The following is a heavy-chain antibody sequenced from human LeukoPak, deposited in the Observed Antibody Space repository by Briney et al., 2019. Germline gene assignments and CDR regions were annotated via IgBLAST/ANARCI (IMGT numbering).Heavy chain of an antibody. CDR2: IYYSGST. CDR3: ARHGSGVPDTYYYDSNWFDP. J-gene: IGHJ5*02. D-gene: IGHD3-22*01. CDR1: GGSISSSSYY. Sequence: PSETLSLTCTVSGGSISSSSYYWGWIRQPPGKGLEWIGSIYYSGSTYYNPSLKSRVTISVDTSKNQFSLKLSSVTAADTAVYYCARHGSGVPDTYYYDSNWFDPWGQGTLVTVSS. V-gene: IGHV4-39*01.